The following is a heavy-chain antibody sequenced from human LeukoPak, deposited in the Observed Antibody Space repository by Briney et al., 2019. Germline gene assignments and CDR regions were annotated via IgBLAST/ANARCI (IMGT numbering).Heavy chain of an antibody. CDR2: ISSSGGTI. CDR1: GFTFSSHT. J-gene: IGHJ4*02. CDR3: ARGYGYTFDY. Sequence: GGSLRLSCAASGFTFSSHTMSWVRQAPGKGLEWVSYISSSGGTIYYADSVKGRFTISRNNAKNSLYLQMDSLRAEDTAVYYCARGYGYTFDYWGQGTLVTVSS. D-gene: IGHD5-24*01. V-gene: IGHV3-48*01.